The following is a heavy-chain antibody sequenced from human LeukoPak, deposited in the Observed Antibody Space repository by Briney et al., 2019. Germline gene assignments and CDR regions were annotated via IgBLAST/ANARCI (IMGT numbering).Heavy chain of an antibody. CDR2: IKSKTDGGTT. D-gene: IGHD2-8*01. CDR3: TTEGKYCTNGVCYSPMDV. V-gene: IGHV3-15*01. J-gene: IGHJ6*03. CDR1: GFTFSNAW. Sequence: GGSLRLSCAASGFTFSNAWMSWVRQAPGKGLEWVGRIKSKTDGGTTDYAAPVKGRFTISRDDSKNTLYLQMNSLKTEDTAVYYCTTEGKYCTNGVCYSPMDVWGKGTTVTVSS.